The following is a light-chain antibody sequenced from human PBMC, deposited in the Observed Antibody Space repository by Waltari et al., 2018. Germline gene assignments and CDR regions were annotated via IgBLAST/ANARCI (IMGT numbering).Light chain of an antibody. Sequence: DIQMTQSPSSLSASVGDRVTITCRASESISTYLNLYQQKPGKAPNLLIFDASTLHPGVPSRFSGRGFRTEFTLTISNLQPEEFATYFCQQSYNTPLTFGGGTKVDIK. CDR1: ESISTY. CDR3: QQSYNTPLT. V-gene: IGKV1-39*01. J-gene: IGKJ4*01. CDR2: DAS.